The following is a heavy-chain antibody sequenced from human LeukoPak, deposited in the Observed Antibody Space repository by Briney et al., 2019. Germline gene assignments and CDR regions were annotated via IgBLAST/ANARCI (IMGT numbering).Heavy chain of an antibody. Sequence: GGSLRLSCAASGFTFSSYAMHWVRQAPGKGLEWVAVISYGGSNKYYADSVKGRFTISRDNSKNTLYLQMNSLRAEDTAVYYCARDGSSSWYERGYYYYGMDVWGQGTTVTVSS. J-gene: IGHJ6*02. CDR3: ARDGSSSWYERGYYYYGMDV. V-gene: IGHV3-30*04. CDR1: GFTFSSYA. CDR2: ISYGGSNK. D-gene: IGHD6-13*01.